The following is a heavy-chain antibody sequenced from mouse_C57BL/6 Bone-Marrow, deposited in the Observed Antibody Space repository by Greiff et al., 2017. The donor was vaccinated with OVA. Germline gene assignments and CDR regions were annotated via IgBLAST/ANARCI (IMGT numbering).Heavy chain of an antibody. D-gene: IGHD3-2*02. Sequence: VQLQQSGPELVKPGASVKIPCKASGYTFTDYNMDWVKQSHGKSLEWIGDINPNNGGTIYNQKFKGKATLTVDKSSSTAYMELRSLTSEDTAVYYCAREGTAQAGAMDYWGQGTSVTVSS. J-gene: IGHJ4*01. V-gene: IGHV1-18*01. CDR3: AREGTAQAGAMDY. CDR1: GYTFTDYN. CDR2: INPNNGGT.